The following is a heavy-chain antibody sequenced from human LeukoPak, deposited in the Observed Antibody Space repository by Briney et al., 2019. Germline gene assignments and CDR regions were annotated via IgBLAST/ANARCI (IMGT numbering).Heavy chain of an antibody. V-gene: IGHV3-21*01. CDR3: ARDADLFDY. CDR1: GFTFSSYS. J-gene: IGHJ4*02. Sequence: GGSLRLSCAASGFTFSSYSMNWVRQAPGKGLEWVSSISSSSSCIYYADSVKGRFTISRDNAKNSLYLQMSSLRAEDTAVYYCARDADLFDYWGQGTLVTVSS. CDR2: ISSSSSCI.